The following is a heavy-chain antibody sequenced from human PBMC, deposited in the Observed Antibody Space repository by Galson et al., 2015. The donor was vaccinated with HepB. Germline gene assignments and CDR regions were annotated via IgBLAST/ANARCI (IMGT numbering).Heavy chain of an antibody. CDR2: VKSDGSST. D-gene: IGHD3-10*01. CDR3: ARIQRFGEQPDYYFAMDI. V-gene: IGHV3-74*01. CDR1: GFSFNYFP. Sequence: SLRLSCAASGFSFNYFPMHWVRQVPGKGLVWVSRVKSDGSSTTYADSVKGRFTSSRDNAKNTLYLQMNSLRADDTAVYHCARIQRFGEQPDYYFAMDIWGQGTTVTVSS. J-gene: IGHJ6*02.